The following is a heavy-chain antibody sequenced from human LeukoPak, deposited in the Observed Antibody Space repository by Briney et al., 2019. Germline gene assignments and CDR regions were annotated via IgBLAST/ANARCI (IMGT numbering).Heavy chain of an antibody. Sequence: GGSLRLSCVGSGFSFSRFAMSWVRQAPGKGLEWVSSVSGGGTSTWYADSVKGRFSISRDNSKNTLLLQMNSLSAEDTAVYYCAKTNGYYDYWGQGTLVAVSS. CDR3: AKTNGYYDY. J-gene: IGHJ4*02. CDR2: VSGGGTST. V-gene: IGHV3-23*01. CDR1: GFSFSRFA. D-gene: IGHD3-22*01.